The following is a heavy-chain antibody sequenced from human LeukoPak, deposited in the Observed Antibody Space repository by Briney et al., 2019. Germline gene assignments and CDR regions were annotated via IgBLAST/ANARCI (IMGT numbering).Heavy chain of an antibody. V-gene: IGHV4-39*07. CDR3: ARDRIAAAGMWFDP. CDR1: GGSISSSSFY. D-gene: IGHD6-13*01. J-gene: IGHJ5*02. CDR2: IYYSGST. Sequence: SETLSLTCTVSGGSISSSSFYWGWIRQPPGKGLEWTASIYYSGSTYYNPSLKSRVTISVDTSKNQFSLRLSSVTAADTAVYYCARDRIAAAGMWFDPWGQGTLVTVSS.